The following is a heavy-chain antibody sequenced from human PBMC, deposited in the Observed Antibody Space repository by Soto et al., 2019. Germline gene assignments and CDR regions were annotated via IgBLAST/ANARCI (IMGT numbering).Heavy chain of an antibody. V-gene: IGHV3-7*01. CDR1: GFTFSSYW. Sequence: EVQLVESGGGLVQPGGSLRLSCAASGFTFSSYWMSWVRQAPGKGLEWVANIKQDGSEKYYVDSVKGRFTISRDNAKNSLYLQMNSLRAEDTAVYYCARDLFGVATTFDYWGQGTLVTVSS. CDR3: ARDLFGVATTFDY. J-gene: IGHJ4*02. CDR2: IKQDGSEK. D-gene: IGHD5-12*01.